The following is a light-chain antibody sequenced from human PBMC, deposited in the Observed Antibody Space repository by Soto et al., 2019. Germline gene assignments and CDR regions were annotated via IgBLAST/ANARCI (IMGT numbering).Light chain of an antibody. J-gene: IGKJ4*01. CDR3: QQYGNSRLT. Sequence: EIVLTQSPGTLSLSPGDRATLSCRASQSVSSSYLAWYQQKPGQAPRLLIYGASSRATGIPDRFSGSGSGTDFTLTISRLEPEDFAVYYCQQYGNSRLTFGGGTKVDIK. CDR1: QSVSSSY. V-gene: IGKV3-20*01. CDR2: GAS.